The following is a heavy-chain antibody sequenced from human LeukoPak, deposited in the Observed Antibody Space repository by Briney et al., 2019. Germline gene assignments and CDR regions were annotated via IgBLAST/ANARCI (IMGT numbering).Heavy chain of an antibody. CDR1: GYTFTSYG. V-gene: IGHV1-18*01. J-gene: IGHJ5*02. CDR2: ISAYNGNT. Sequence: ASVKVSCKASGYTFTSYGISWVRQAPGQGLEWMGWISAYNGNTNYAQKLQGRVTMTTDTSTSTAYMELRSLRSDDTAVYYCAREVPTYYYGSGNFDPWGQGTLVTVSS. D-gene: IGHD3-10*01. CDR3: AREVPTYYYGSGNFDP.